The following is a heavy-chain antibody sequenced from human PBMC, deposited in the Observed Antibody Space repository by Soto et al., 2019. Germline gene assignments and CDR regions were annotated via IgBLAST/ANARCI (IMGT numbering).Heavy chain of an antibody. CDR1: GFTFDDYA. D-gene: IGHD6-6*01. Sequence: EVQLVESGGGLVQPGRSLRLSCAASGFTFDDYAMHWVRQAPGKGLEWGSGISWNSGSIGYADSVKGRFPISRDNAKNSLYLQMNSLRAEDTALYYCAKSIAAQVDYYFDYWGQGTLVTVSS. V-gene: IGHV3-9*01. CDR3: AKSIAAQVDYYFDY. CDR2: ISWNSGSI. J-gene: IGHJ4*02.